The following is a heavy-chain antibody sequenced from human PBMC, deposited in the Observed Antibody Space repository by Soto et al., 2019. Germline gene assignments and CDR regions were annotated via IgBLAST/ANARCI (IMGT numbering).Heavy chain of an antibody. V-gene: IGHV4-59*01. D-gene: IGHD6-13*01. CDR1: GGSISSYY. CDR3: ARAVSSGYWSIAAAGTTFDY. J-gene: IGHJ4*02. CDR2: IYYSGST. Sequence: SETLSLTRTVSGGSISSYYWSWIRQPPGKGLEWIGHIYYSGSTNYNPSLKSRVTISVDTSKNQFSLKLSSVTAADTAVYYCARAVSSGYWSIAAAGTTFDYWGQGTLVTVSS.